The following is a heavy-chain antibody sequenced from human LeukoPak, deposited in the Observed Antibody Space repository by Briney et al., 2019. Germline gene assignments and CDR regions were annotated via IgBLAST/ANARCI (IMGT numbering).Heavy chain of an antibody. CDR2: ISWNSGSI. CDR3: AKGISYCSSTSCHYYYYGMDV. Sequence: GGSLRLSCAASGFTFDDYAMHWVRQAPGKGLEWVSGISWNSGSIGYADSVKGRFAISRDNAKNSLYLQMNSLRAEDTALYFCAKGISYCSSTSCHYYYYGMDVWGQGTTVTVSS. CDR1: GFTFDDYA. V-gene: IGHV3-9*01. D-gene: IGHD2-2*01. J-gene: IGHJ6*02.